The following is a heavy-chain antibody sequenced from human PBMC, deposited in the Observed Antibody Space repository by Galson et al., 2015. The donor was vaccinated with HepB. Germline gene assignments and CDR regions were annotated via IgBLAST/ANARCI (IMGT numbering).Heavy chain of an antibody. CDR1: GFTVSSNY. CDR3: ATGKDTASDAFDI. Sequence: SLRLSCAASGFTVSSNYMSWVRQAPGKGLEWVSVIYSGGSTYYADSVKGRFTISRDNSKNTLYLQMNSLRAEDTAVYYCATGKDTASDAFDIWGQGTMVTVSS. J-gene: IGHJ3*02. V-gene: IGHV3-66*01. CDR2: IYSGGST. D-gene: IGHD5-18*01.